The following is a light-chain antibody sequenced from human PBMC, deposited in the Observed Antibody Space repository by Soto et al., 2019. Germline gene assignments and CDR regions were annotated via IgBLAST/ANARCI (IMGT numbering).Light chain of an antibody. CDR1: SSDVGAYKY. J-gene: IGLJ1*01. Sequence: QSALTQPRSVSGSPGQSVSISCTGTSSDVGAYKYISWYQQRPGTAPKLMIYDVSKRPSGVPDRFSGSKSGNTASLTISGLQAEDGADYYCCSSAGSYIYVFGTGTKVTVL. CDR2: DVS. CDR3: CSSAGSYIYV. V-gene: IGLV2-11*01.